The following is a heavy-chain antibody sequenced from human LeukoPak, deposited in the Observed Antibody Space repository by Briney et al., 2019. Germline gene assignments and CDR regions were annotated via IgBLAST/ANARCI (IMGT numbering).Heavy chain of an antibody. J-gene: IGHJ6*02. CDR1: GFTFSSYS. CDR2: ISSSSYI. Sequence: PGGSLRLSCAASGFTFSSYSMNWVRQAPGKGLECVLSISSSSYIYYADSVKGRFTISRDNAKNSLYLQMNSLRAEDTAVYYCASIPGILTGYYKVSDYYGMDVWGQGTTVTVSS. CDR3: ASIPGILTGYYKVSDYYGMDV. V-gene: IGHV3-21*01. D-gene: IGHD3-9*01.